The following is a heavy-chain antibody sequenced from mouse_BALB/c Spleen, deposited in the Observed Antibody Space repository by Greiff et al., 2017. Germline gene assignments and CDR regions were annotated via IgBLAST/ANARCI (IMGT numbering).Heavy chain of an antibody. CDR1: GFNIKDTY. CDR3: ARSNSLLRVSMDY. Sequence: VQLQQSGAELVKPGASVKLSCTASGFNIKDTYMHWVKQRPEQGLEWIGRIDPANGNTKYDPKFQGKATITADTSSNTAYLQLSSLTSEDTAVYYCARSNSLLRVSMDYWGQGTSVTVSS. V-gene: IGHV14-3*02. J-gene: IGHJ4*01. D-gene: IGHD1-2*01. CDR2: IDPANGNT.